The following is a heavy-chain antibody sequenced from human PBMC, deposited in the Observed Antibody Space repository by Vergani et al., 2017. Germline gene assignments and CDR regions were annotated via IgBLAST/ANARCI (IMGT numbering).Heavy chain of an antibody. CDR1: GFSFRNAW. D-gene: IGHD2-21*01. CDR2: IKSTFDRGTT. CDR3: TTDPRYCGDGSCXWLSDHHYYGMDV. J-gene: IGHJ6*02. Sequence: EVQLVESGGGIVKPGGSLRLSCVASGFSFRNAWMNWVRRTPGKGLEWVGRIKSTFDRGTTDYAAAVKGRFTISRDDSKNTLFLQMNGLKTEDIGVYYCTTDPRYCGDGSCXWLSDHHYYGMDVWSQGTTVTVSS. V-gene: IGHV3-15*07.